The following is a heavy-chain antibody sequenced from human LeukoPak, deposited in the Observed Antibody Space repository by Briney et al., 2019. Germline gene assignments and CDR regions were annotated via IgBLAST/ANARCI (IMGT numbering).Heavy chain of an antibody. CDR3: AREGYYGSGSPPSLYFDY. CDR2: IWYDGSNK. V-gene: IGHV3-33*01. Sequence: GRSLRLSCAASGFTFSSYGMHWVRQAPGKGLEWVAVIWYDGSNKYYADSVKGRFTISRDNSKNTLYLQMNSLRAEDTAVYYCAREGYYGSGSPPSLYFDYWGQGTLVTVSS. CDR1: GFTFSSYG. D-gene: IGHD3-10*01. J-gene: IGHJ4*02.